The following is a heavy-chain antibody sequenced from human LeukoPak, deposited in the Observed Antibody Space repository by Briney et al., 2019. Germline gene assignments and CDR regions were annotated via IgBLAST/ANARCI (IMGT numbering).Heavy chain of an antibody. Sequence: PWASVKVSCKASGYTFTGYYMHWVRQAPGQGLEWMGWINPNSGGTKYAQKFQGRVTMTSDASISTAYMELSSLRSDDTAVYYCASRPDQHLLYYFDYWGQGALVTVSS. V-gene: IGHV1-2*02. CDR2: INPNSGGT. D-gene: IGHD2-15*01. CDR3: ASRPDQHLLYYFDY. J-gene: IGHJ4*02. CDR1: GYTFTGYY.